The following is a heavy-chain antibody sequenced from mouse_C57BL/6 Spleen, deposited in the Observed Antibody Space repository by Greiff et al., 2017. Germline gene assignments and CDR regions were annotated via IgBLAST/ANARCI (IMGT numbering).Heavy chain of an antibody. Sequence: QVQLQQPGAELVMPGASVKLSCKASGYTFTSYWMHWVKQRPGQGLEWIGEIDPSDSYTNYNQKFKGKSTLTVDKSSSTAYMQLSSLTSEDSAVYYCARRDLSYGGFAYWGQGTLVTVSA. CDR1: GYTFTSYW. D-gene: IGHD1-1*01. V-gene: IGHV1-69*01. J-gene: IGHJ3*01. CDR2: IDPSDSYT. CDR3: ARRDLSYGGFAY.